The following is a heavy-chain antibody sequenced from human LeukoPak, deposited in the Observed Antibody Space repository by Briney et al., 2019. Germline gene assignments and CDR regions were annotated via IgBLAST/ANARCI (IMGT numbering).Heavy chain of an antibody. CDR2: INPSGGST. D-gene: IGHD3-3*01. CDR1: GDTFTSYY. Sequence: ASVKVSCKASGDTFTSYYMHWVRQAPGQGLEWMGIINPSGGSTSYAQKFQGRVTMTRDTSTSTVYMELSSLRSEDTAVYYCARDPESDFWSPSYMDVWGKGTTVTVSS. J-gene: IGHJ6*03. V-gene: IGHV1-46*01. CDR3: ARDPESDFWSPSYMDV.